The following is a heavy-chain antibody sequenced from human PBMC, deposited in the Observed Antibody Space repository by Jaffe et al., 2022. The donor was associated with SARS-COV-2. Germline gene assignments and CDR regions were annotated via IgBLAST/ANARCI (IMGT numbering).Heavy chain of an antibody. J-gene: IGHJ6*02. D-gene: IGHD3-3*01. CDR1: GFTFSSYG. CDR2: ISYDGSNK. Sequence: QVQLVESGGGVVQPGRSLRLSCAASGFTFSSYGMHWVRQAPGKGLEWVAVISYDGSNKYYADSVKGRFTISRDNSKNTLYLQMNSLRAEDTAVYYCAKDQYDFWSGPYYYGMDVWGQGTTVTVSS. CDR3: AKDQYDFWSGPYYYGMDV. V-gene: IGHV3-30*18.